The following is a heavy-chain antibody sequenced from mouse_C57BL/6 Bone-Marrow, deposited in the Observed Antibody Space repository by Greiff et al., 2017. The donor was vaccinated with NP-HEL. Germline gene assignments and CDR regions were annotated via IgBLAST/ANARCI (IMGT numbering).Heavy chain of an antibody. Sequence: EVKLMESGGGLVQPGGSLKLSCAASGFTFSDYGMAWVRQAPRKGPEWVAFISNLAYSIYYADTVTGRFTISRENAKNTLYLEMSSLRSEDTAMYYCARHTYYGSSEWYFDVWGTGTTVTVSS. CDR3: ARHTYYGSSEWYFDV. V-gene: IGHV5-15*01. D-gene: IGHD1-1*01. CDR2: ISNLAYSI. J-gene: IGHJ1*03. CDR1: GFTFSDYG.